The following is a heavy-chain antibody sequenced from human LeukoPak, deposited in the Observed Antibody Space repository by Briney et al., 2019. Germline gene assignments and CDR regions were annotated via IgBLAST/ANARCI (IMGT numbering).Heavy chain of an antibody. CDR3: AKDSKWFDP. Sequence: GRSLRLSCAASGFTFSSYGMHWVRQAPGKGLEWVAVISYDGSNKYYADSVKGRFTISRDNSKNTLYLQMNSLRAEDTAVYYCAKDSKWFDPWGQGTLVTVSS. CDR2: ISYDGSNK. J-gene: IGHJ5*02. CDR1: GFTFSSYG. V-gene: IGHV3-30*18.